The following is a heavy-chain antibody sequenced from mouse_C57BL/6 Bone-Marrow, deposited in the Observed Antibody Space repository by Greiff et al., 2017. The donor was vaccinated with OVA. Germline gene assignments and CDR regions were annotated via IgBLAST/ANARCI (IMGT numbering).Heavy chain of an antibody. D-gene: IGHD1-1*01. CDR3: ARMSLITTVVAGAMDY. J-gene: IGHJ4*01. CDR1: GFTFSSYG. CDR2: ISSGGSYT. V-gene: IGHV5-6*01. Sequence: EVQLVESGGDLVKPGGSLKLSCAASGFTFSSYGMSWVRQTPDKRLEWVATISSGGSYTYYPDSVKGRFTISRDNAKNTLYLQMSSLKSEDTAMYYCARMSLITTVVAGAMDYWGQGTSVTVSS.